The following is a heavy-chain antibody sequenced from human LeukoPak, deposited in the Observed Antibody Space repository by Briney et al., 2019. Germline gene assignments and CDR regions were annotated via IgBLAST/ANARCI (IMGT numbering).Heavy chain of an antibody. V-gene: IGHV3-74*01. J-gene: IGHJ4*02. Sequence: GGSLRLSCAASGFTLSAYWMHWVRQAPGKGLMWVSRIEGDGNRITYADFVKGRFTISRDNAKNTLYLQMNSLRAEDTAVYYCTRDWRNLGYDYWGQGTLVTVSS. CDR1: GFTLSAYW. CDR3: TRDWRNLGYDY. CDR2: IEGDGNRI. D-gene: IGHD5-12*01.